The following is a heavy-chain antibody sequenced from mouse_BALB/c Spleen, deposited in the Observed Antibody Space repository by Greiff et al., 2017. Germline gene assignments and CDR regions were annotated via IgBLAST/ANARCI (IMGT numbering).Heavy chain of an antibody. J-gene: IGHJ3*01. CDR3: ATYCGNYWFAY. V-gene: IGHV3-2*02. CDR1: GYSITSYYA. Sequence: EVKRVESGPGLVKPSQSLSLTCTVTGYSITSYYAWNWIRQFPGNKLEWMGYISYSGSTSYNPSLKSRISITRYTSKNQFFLQLNSVTTEDTATYYCATYCGNYWFAYWGQGTLVTVSA. D-gene: IGHD2-10*01. CDR2: ISYSGST.